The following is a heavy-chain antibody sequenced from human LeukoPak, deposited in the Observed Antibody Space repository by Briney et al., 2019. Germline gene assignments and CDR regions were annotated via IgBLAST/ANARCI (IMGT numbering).Heavy chain of an antibody. J-gene: IGHJ4*02. V-gene: IGHV5-51*01. CDR1: GYSFTSYW. Sequence: GESLKISRKGSGYSFTSYWIGWLRQMPGKGLECMGIIYPGDSDTRYSPSFQGQVTISADRSISTAYLQWSSLKASDTAMYYCARHETGPYFDYWGQGTLVTVSS. CDR3: ARHETGPYFDY. CDR2: IYPGDSDT. D-gene: IGHD1-1*01.